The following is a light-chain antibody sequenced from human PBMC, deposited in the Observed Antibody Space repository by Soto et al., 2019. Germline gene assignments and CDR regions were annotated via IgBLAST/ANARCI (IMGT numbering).Light chain of an antibody. CDR2: KAS. J-gene: IGKJ1*01. CDR3: QQYDTHSWT. Sequence: DIQMTQSPSTLSASVGVRVTITCRASQSLRNWLAWYQQKPGKAPKLLIYKASSLESGVPSRFSGSGSGAEFTLTINGLQPDDFATYYRQQYDTHSWTFGQGTKVDIK. CDR1: QSLRNW. V-gene: IGKV1-5*03.